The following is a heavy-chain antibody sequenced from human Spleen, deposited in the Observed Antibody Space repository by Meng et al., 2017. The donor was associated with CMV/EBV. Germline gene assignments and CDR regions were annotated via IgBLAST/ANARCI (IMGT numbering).Heavy chain of an antibody. CDR2: IYYSGST. Sequence: GSLRLSCTVSGGSISSSSYYWGWIRQPPGKGLEWIGSIYYSGSTYYNPSLKSRVTISVDTSKNQFSLKLSSVTAADTAVYYCARDLPRVYYGRINWFDPWGQGTLVTVSS. D-gene: IGHD3-10*01. J-gene: IGHJ5*02. CDR1: GGSISSSSYY. CDR3: ARDLPRVYYGRINWFDP. V-gene: IGHV4-39*07.